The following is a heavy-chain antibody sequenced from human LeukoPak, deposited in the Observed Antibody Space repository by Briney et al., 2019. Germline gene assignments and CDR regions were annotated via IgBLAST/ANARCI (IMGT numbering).Heavy chain of an antibody. Sequence: KTSETLSLTCTVSGGSISSYYWSWIRQPPGKGLEWIGYIYYSGSTNYNPSLKSRVTISVDTSKNQFSLKLSSVTAADTAVYYCARYDVGWYYFDYWGQGTLVTVSS. D-gene: IGHD6-19*01. CDR3: ARYDVGWYYFDY. J-gene: IGHJ4*02. CDR1: GGSISSYY. V-gene: IGHV4-59*01. CDR2: IYYSGST.